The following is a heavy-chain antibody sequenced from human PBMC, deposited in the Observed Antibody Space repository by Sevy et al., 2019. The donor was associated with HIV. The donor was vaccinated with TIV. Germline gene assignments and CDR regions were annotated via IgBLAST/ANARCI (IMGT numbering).Heavy chain of an antibody. D-gene: IGHD3-9*01. Sequence: GGSLRLSCAASGFTFSSYAMSWVRQAPGKGLEWVSAISGSGGSTYYADSVKGRFTISRDNSKNTLYLQMNSLRAEDTAVYYCAKAFLGMYYDILTGYQRYWYFDLWGRGTLVTVSS. J-gene: IGHJ2*01. V-gene: IGHV3-23*01. CDR2: ISGSGGST. CDR1: GFTFSSYA. CDR3: AKAFLGMYYDILTGYQRYWYFDL.